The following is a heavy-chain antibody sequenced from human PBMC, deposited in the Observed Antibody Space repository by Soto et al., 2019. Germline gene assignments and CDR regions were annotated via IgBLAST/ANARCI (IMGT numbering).Heavy chain of an antibody. D-gene: IGHD3-22*01. CDR1: GFTFSSYS. J-gene: IGHJ4*02. Sequence: EVQLVESGGGLVKPGGSLRLSCAASGFTFSSYSMNWVRQAPGKGLEWVSYISSSSSYTNYADSVKGRFTISRDNAKNSLYLQMNSLRAEDTAVYYCARERSLHYYDSSGYYFDYWGQGTLVTVSS. V-gene: IGHV3-21*05. CDR3: ARERSLHYYDSSGYYFDY. CDR2: ISSSSSYT.